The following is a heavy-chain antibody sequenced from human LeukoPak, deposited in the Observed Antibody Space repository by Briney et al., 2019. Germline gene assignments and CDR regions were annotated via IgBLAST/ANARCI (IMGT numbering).Heavy chain of an antibody. V-gene: IGHV4-59*01. CDR1: DGSISSYY. J-gene: IGHJ3*02. D-gene: IGHD2-8*01. Sequence: SETLPLTCTVSDGSISSYYWSWIRQPPGKGLEWIGYIYYSGSTNYNPSLKSRVTISVDTSKNQFSLKLSSVTAADTAVYYCANFKRTKGPKAFDIWGQGTMVTVSS. CDR2: IYYSGST. CDR3: ANFKRTKGPKAFDI.